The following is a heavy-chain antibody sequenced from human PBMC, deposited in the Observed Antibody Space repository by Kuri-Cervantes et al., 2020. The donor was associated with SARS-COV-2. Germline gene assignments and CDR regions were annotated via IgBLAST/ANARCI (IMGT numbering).Heavy chain of an antibody. CDR3: ARHTYGSGSYYNVILSSRFDP. CDR1: GGSFSGYY. J-gene: IGHJ5*02. Sequence: SETLSLTCAVYGGSFSGYYWSWIRQPPGKGLEWIGYIYYSGSTYYDPSLKSLVTISVDTSKNQFSLKLSSVTAADTAVYYCARHTYGSGSYYNVILSSRFDPWGQGTMVTVSS. D-gene: IGHD3-10*01. V-gene: IGHV4-59*08. CDR2: IYYSGST.